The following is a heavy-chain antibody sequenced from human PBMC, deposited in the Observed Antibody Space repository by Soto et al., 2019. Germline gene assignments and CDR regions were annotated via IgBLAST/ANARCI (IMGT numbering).Heavy chain of an antibody. D-gene: IGHD4-17*01. CDR2: TYYRSKWYN. CDR3: ARDLFPTTVTTCFFDY. V-gene: IGHV6-1*01. Sequence: SQTLSLTCAISGDSVSSNSAAWNWIRQSPSRGLEWLGRTYYRSKWYNDYAVSVKSRITINPDTSKNQFSLQLNSVTPEDSVVFYCARDLFPTTVTTCFFDYWGQGTLVTVSS. J-gene: IGHJ4*02. CDR1: GDSVSSNSAA.